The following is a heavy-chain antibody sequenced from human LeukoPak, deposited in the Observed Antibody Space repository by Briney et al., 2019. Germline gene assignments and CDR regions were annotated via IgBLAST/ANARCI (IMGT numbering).Heavy chain of an antibody. V-gene: IGHV3-53*01. CDR1: GFNVSNNY. CDR3: AISGLGFGEFRGLDY. D-gene: IGHD3-10*01. Sequence: PGGSVRLSFAAPGFNVSNNYMNWVRQAPGKGPEGVSVFLSRGATYYADSVKGRFTISRDTSKNALYLQMNSLRAEDTAVYYCAISGLGFGEFRGLDYWGQGTLVTVSA. CDR2: FLSRGAT. J-gene: IGHJ4*02.